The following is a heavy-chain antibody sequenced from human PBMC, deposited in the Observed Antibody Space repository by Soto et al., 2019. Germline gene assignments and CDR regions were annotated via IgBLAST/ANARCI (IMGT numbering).Heavy chain of an antibody. V-gene: IGHV3-30*18. Sequence: QVQLVESGGGVVQPGWSLRLSCAASGFSISDYGMEWVRQAPGKGLEWVALISYDGSNTYYADSVQGRFTISRDNSKDTLFLQMIGLRREDTAVYYCAKGAGDRLSLGMDVWGQGTTVTVSS. CDR1: GFSISDYG. D-gene: IGHD1-26*01. CDR2: ISYDGSNT. J-gene: IGHJ6*02. CDR3: AKGAGDRLSLGMDV.